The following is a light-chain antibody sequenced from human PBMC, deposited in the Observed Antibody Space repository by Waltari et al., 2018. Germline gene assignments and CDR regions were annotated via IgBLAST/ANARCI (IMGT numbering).Light chain of an antibody. Sequence: DIQMTQSPSTLSASVGDRVTHTCRASQSISNWLALYQQKPGKAPKLLIYKASTLESGVPSRFSGSGSGTEFTLTISSLQPDDFATYYCQQYNSYSLLTFGGGTKVEIK. CDR3: QQYNSYSLLT. J-gene: IGKJ4*01. CDR2: KAS. V-gene: IGKV1-5*03. CDR1: QSISNW.